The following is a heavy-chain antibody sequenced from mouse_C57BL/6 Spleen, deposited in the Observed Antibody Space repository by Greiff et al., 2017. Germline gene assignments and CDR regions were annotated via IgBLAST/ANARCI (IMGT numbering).Heavy chain of an antibody. CDR3: ARGGYDYDDSWFAY. D-gene: IGHD2-4*01. CDR1: GYSITNGYY. J-gene: IGHJ3*01. CDR2: ISYDGSN. Sequence: EVKLMESGPGLVKPSQSLSLTCSVTGYSITNGYYWNWLRQFPGNKLEWMGYISYDGSNNYNPSLKNRISITRDTSKNQFFLKLHSVTTEDTATYYCARGGYDYDDSWFAYWGQGTLVTVSA. V-gene: IGHV3-6*01.